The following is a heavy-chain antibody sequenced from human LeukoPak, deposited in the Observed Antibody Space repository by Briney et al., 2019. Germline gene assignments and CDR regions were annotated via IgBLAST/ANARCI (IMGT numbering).Heavy chain of an antibody. D-gene: IGHD3-9*01. V-gene: IGHV3-23*01. J-gene: IGHJ4*02. Sequence: GGSLRLSCAASGFTFSSYAMSWVRQAPGKGLEWVSAISGSGGSTYYADSVKGRFTISRDNSKNTLYLQMNSLRAEDTAAYYCATHYDILTGYYSPFEYWGQGTLVTVSS. CDR3: ATHYDILTGYYSPFEY. CDR1: GFTFSSYA. CDR2: ISGSGGST.